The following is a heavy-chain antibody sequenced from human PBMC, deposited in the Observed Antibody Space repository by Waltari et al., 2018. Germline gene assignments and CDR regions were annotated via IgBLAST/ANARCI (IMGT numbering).Heavy chain of an antibody. Sequence: QVQLVQSGAEVKKPGASVKVSCKASGYTFTSYAMHWVRQAPGQRLEWMGWINAGNGNTKYSQKFQGRVTITRVTSASTAYMELSSLRSEDTAVYYCARGEQYYGQYDWGWFDPWGQGTLVTVSS. V-gene: IGHV1-3*01. D-gene: IGHD3-16*01. CDR2: INAGNGNT. CDR3: ARGEQYYGQYDWGWFDP. J-gene: IGHJ5*02. CDR1: GYTFTSYA.